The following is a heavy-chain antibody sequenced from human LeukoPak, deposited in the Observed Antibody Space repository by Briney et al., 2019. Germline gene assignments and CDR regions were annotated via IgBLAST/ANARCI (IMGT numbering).Heavy chain of an antibody. D-gene: IGHD3-10*01. CDR2: ISSSSSYI. V-gene: IGHV3-21*01. CDR3: ARDGEGSGRPAVYYYMDV. CDR1: GFPFSSYS. J-gene: IGHJ6*03. Sequence: PGGSLRLSCAASGFPFSSYSMNGVRQAPGKGLEWVSSISSSSSYIYYADSVKGRFTISGDNAKNSLYLQMNSLRAEDTAVYYCARDGEGSGRPAVYYYMDVWGKGTAVTVSS.